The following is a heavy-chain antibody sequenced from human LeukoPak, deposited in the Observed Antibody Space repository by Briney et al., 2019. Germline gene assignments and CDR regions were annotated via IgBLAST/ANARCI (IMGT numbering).Heavy chain of an antibody. Sequence: GGSLRLSCAASGFTFDDYAMHWVRQAPGKGLEWVSGISWKSGSIGYADSVKGRFTISRDNAKNSLYLQMNSLRVEDTAVYYCARDRDLRYWGQGTLVTVSS. J-gene: IGHJ4*02. CDR2: ISWKSGSI. CDR1: GFTFDDYA. V-gene: IGHV3-9*01. CDR3: ARDRDLRY.